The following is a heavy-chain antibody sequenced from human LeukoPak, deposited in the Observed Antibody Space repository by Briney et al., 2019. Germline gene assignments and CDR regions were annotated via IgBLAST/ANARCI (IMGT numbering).Heavy chain of an antibody. CDR2: ILYDESNE. J-gene: IGHJ3*02. V-gene: IGHV3-30*18. CDR3: AKDLRIYSGSYYNAFDI. Sequence: GGSLRLSCAASGFTFSYYPMHWVRQAPGKGLEWVAIILYDESNEYYADSVKGRFTVSRDNSRNTLFLQMNSLRAEDTAVYYCAKDLRIYSGSYYNAFDIWGQGTMVTVSS. CDR1: GFTFSYYP. D-gene: IGHD1-26*01.